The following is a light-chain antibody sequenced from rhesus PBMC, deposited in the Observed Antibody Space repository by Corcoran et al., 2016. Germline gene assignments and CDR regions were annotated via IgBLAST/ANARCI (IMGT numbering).Light chain of an antibody. V-gene: IGKV1-66*01. CDR1: QGINNY. Sequence: DIQVTQSPSSLSASVGDRVTITCRASQGINNYLSWYQQRPGKAPKPLIYYASHLETGVPSRFSGSRSGTDYILTIRRLQPEDVATYYCQQYDSPPYSFGQGTRVEIK. J-gene: IGKJ2*01. CDR2: YAS. CDR3: QQYDSPPYS.